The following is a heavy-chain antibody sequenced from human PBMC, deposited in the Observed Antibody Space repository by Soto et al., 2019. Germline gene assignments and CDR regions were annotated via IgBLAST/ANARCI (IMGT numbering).Heavy chain of an antibody. D-gene: IGHD6-13*01. CDR3: VKDRRAAAGKGVAFDI. CDR1: GFTFSSYA. J-gene: IGHJ3*02. CDR2: ISSNGGST. Sequence: EVQLVESGGGLVQPGGSLRLSCSASGFTFSSYAMHWVRQGPGKGLEYVSAISSNGGSTYYVDSVKGRFTISRDNSKNTLYLQMSSLRVEDTAVYYCVKDRRAAAGKGVAFDIWGQGTMVTVSS. V-gene: IGHV3-64D*06.